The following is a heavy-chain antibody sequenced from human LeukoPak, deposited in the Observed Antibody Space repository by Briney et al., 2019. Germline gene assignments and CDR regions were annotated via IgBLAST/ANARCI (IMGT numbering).Heavy chain of an antibody. D-gene: IGHD6-13*01. CDR3: AKGVAAAGHFDY. V-gene: IGHV3-30*18. CDR2: ISYDGSNK. CDR1: GFTFSSYG. Sequence: GGSLRLSCAASGFTFSSYGMHWVRQAPGKGLEWVAVISYDGSNKYYTDSVKGRFTISRDNSKNTLYLQMNSLRAEDTAVYYCAKGVAAAGHFDYWGQGTLVTVSS. J-gene: IGHJ4*02.